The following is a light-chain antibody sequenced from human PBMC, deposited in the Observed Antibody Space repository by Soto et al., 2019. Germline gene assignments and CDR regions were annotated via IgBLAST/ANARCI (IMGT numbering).Light chain of an antibody. V-gene: IGLV1-40*01. J-gene: IGLJ3*02. Sequence: QSVLTQPPSVSGAPGQRVTMSCTGSSSNIGAGYNVHWYQQVPGTAPKLLIYGDSNRPSGVPDRFSGSKSGTSASLAITGLQAEDEADYYCQSYDSSLSGGLFGGGTKLTVL. CDR3: QSYDSSLSGGL. CDR2: GDS. CDR1: SSNIGAGYN.